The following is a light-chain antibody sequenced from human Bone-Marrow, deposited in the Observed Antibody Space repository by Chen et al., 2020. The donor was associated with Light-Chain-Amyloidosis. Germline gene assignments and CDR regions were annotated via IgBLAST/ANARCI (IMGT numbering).Light chain of an antibody. CDR2: DDH. CDR3: QVWDSGSDHVV. Sequence: SYELTQPHSVLVAPGTTATVTCGGNNIGKKSVHWFHRKPGQAPVLDVFDDHGRPSGIPGRFSGHNSGNTATLTISRVEAGDEADYYCQVWDSGSDHVVFGGGTRLTVL. CDR1: NIGKKS. J-gene: IGLJ2*01. V-gene: IGLV3-21*03.